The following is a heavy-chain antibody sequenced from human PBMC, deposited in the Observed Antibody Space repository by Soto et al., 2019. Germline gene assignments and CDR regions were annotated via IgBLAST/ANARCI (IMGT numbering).Heavy chain of an antibody. Sequence: SGPTLVKPTQTLTLTCTFSGFSLTTSEVGVGWIRQPPGKALEWLALIYWNDDKHYSPPLKNRLTITKDTSKNQVVLTMTNMDPVDTGTYYCAHKPSSLYDIFKGWFDPWGQGTLVTVSS. D-gene: IGHD3-9*01. V-gene: IGHV2-5*01. J-gene: IGHJ5*02. CDR2: IYWNDDK. CDR1: GFSLTTSEVG. CDR3: AHKPSSLYDIFKGWFDP.